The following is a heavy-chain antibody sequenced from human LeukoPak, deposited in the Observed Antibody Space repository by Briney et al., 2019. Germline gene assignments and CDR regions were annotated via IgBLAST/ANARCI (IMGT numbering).Heavy chain of an antibody. CDR1: GGSISSGSYY. V-gene: IGHV4-61*02. Sequence: PSETLSLTCTVSGGSISSGSYYWSWIRQPAGKGLEWIGRIYTSGSTNYNPSLKSRVTISVDTSKNQFSLKLSSVTAADTAVYYCASARYPTIFDYWGQGTLVTVSS. CDR2: IYTSGST. J-gene: IGHJ4*02. D-gene: IGHD1-1*01. CDR3: ASARYPTIFDY.